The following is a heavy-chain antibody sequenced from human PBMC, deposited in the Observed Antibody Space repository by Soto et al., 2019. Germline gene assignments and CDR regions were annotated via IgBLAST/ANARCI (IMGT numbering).Heavy chain of an antibody. CDR2: IYYSGST. CDR1: GGSVSSGSYY. D-gene: IGHD2-21*02. J-gene: IGHJ4*02. Sequence: SETLSLTCTVSGGSVSSGSYYWSWIRQPPGKGLEWIGYIYYSGSTNYNPSLKSRVTISVDTSKNQFSLKLSSVTAADTAVYYCARGADCGGDCYPYYFDYWGQGTLVTVSS. CDR3: ARGADCGGDCYPYYFDY. V-gene: IGHV4-61*01.